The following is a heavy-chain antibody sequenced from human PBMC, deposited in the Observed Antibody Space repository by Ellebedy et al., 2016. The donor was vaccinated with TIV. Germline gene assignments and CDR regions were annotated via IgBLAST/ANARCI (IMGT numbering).Heavy chain of an antibody. CDR2: IYTNGNT. V-gene: IGHV4-59*01. Sequence: MPGGSLRLSCTVSGGSINNYYWRWIRQPPGTGLEWIGYIYTNGNTNYNPSLKSRVSLSVDTSKNQFSLRLSSVTAADTAIYYCARIQIWGDYYFDYWGHGALVTVSS. D-gene: IGHD2-21*02. J-gene: IGHJ4*01. CDR1: GGSINNYY. CDR3: ARIQIWGDYYFDY.